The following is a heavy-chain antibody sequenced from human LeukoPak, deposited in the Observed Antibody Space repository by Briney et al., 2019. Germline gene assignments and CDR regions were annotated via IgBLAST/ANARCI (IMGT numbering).Heavy chain of an antibody. CDR2: IYPGDSDT. Sequence: GESLQISCQGSGYRFTDFWIGWVRQMPGKGLEWMGIIYPGDSDTRYSPSFQGQVTISADRSISTAYLQWSSLKASDTAMYYCATTGPFGGDYWGQGTLVTVSS. V-gene: IGHV5-51*01. CDR3: ATTGPFGGDY. J-gene: IGHJ4*02. D-gene: IGHD3-16*01. CDR1: GYRFTDFW.